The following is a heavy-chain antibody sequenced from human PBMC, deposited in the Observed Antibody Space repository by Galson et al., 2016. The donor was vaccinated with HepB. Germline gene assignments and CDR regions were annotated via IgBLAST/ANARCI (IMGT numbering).Heavy chain of an antibody. CDR1: GGSISSSHW. CDR3: TRQYTGSYLDS. J-gene: IGHJ4*02. Sequence: SETLSLTRAVSGGSISSSHWWTWVRQPPGKGLEWIGQIYHSGTTNYRPSLKSRVTISVDTSKNQFSLSLGSVTAADTAVYFCTRQYTGSYLDSWGQGTLVTVSS. CDR2: IYHSGTT. V-gene: IGHV4-4*02. D-gene: IGHD1-26*01.